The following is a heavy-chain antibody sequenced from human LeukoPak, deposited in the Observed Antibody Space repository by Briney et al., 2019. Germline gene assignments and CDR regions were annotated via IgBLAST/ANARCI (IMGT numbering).Heavy chain of an antibody. V-gene: IGHV4-39*07. J-gene: IGHJ6*02. CDR1: GGSISSSSYY. Sequence: SETPSLTCTVSGGSISSSSYYWGWIRQPPGKGLEWIGSIYYSGGTYYNPSLKSRVTISVDTSKNQLSLKLSSVTAADTAVYYCARAGIVVVTAIYYYGMDVWGQGTTVTVSS. CDR3: ARAGIVVVTAIYYYGMDV. CDR2: IYYSGGT. D-gene: IGHD2-21*02.